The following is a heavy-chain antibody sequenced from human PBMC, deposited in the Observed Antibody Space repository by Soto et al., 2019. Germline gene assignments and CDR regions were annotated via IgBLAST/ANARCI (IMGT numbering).Heavy chain of an antibody. D-gene: IGHD2-2*03. CDR3: ARAGFGYCSSTSCSMDV. J-gene: IGHJ6*02. CDR2: IIPILGIA. V-gene: IGHV1-69*02. CDR1: GGTFSSYT. Sequence: QVQLVQSGAEVKKPGSSVKVSCKASGGTFSSYTISWVRQAPGQGLEWMGRIIPILGIANYAQKFQGRVTITADKSTSTAYMELSSLRSEDTAVYYCARAGFGYCSSTSCSMDVWGQGTTVTVSS.